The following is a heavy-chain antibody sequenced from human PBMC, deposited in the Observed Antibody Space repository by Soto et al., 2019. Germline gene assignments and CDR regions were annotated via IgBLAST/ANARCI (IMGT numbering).Heavy chain of an antibody. D-gene: IGHD4-17*01. CDR1: GGSISSYY. V-gene: IGHV4-59*01. Sequence: NPSETLSLTCTVSGGSISSYYWSWIRQPPGKGLEWIGYIYYSGSTNYNPSLKSRVTISVDTSKNQFSLKLSSVTAADTAVYYCARNDLDYGGNSYFDYWGQGTLVTVSS. CDR3: ARNDLDYGGNSYFDY. CDR2: IYYSGST. J-gene: IGHJ4*02.